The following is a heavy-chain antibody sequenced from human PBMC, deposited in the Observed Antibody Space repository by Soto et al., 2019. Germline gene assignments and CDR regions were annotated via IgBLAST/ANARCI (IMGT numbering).Heavy chain of an antibody. V-gene: IGHV1-69*01. J-gene: IGHJ4*02. CDR2: IIPIFGTP. CDR1: GGIFSTYA. CDR3: ARDRDDYGSGNYYNRVDF. Sequence: QVQLVQSGAEVKKPGSSVKVSCKASGGIFSTYAISWLRQAPGQGLEWMGGIIPIFGTPNYAQRFQGRGTITAYESTSTAYMELSRRRSEDTAVYYCARDRDDYGSGNYYNRVDFWGQGTLVTVSS. D-gene: IGHD3-10*01.